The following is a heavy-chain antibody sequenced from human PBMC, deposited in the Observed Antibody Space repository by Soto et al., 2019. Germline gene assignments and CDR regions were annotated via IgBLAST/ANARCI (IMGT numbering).Heavy chain of an antibody. J-gene: IGHJ5*02. CDR2: ITWNSGSI. D-gene: IGHD3-10*01. Sequence: EVQLVEAGGGLVQPGRSLKRSCAASGFTFDDFSMHWVRQAPGKGLEWVSGITWNSGSIGYADSAKGRFTISRDNAKQSLYLQMTSLRVEDTALYYCAKEVAGWFDPWGQGTLVTVSS. CDR1: GFTFDDFS. V-gene: IGHV3-9*01. CDR3: AKEVAGWFDP.